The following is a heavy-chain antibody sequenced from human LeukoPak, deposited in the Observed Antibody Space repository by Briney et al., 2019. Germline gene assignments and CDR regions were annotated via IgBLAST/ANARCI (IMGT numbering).Heavy chain of an antibody. Sequence: GGSLRLSCAASGFTFSSHVMSWVRQPPGKGLEWVSGVGSTGSSTSYADSVKGRFTISRDNSKNTLYLQMNSLRAEDTAVYYCARVGEQWLVRAAFDIWGQGTMVTVSS. J-gene: IGHJ3*02. CDR3: ARVGEQWLVRAAFDI. V-gene: IGHV3-23*01. CDR1: GFTFSSHV. CDR2: VGSTGSST. D-gene: IGHD6-19*01.